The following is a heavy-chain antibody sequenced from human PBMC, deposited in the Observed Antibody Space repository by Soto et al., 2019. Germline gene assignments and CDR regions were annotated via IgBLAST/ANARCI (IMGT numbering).Heavy chain of an antibody. CDR1: GFIFNDYY. CDR3: ARDLKAVVNHIHYNHYGLDV. J-gene: IGHJ6*02. CDR2: ISSSASTI. D-gene: IGHD3-22*01. V-gene: IGHV3-11*01. Sequence: QEQLVESVGGLVKPGGSLRLSCAASGFIFNDYYISWIRQAPGKGLEWVAYISSSASTISYADSVKGRFTISRDNTKNLLCLQMNSLRAEDTAVYYCARDLKAVVNHIHYNHYGLDVWGQGTTVTVS.